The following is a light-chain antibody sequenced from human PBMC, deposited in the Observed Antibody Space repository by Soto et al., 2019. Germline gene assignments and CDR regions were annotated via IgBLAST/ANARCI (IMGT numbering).Light chain of an antibody. Sequence: QTVVTQEPSFSVSPGGTVILTCGLTSGSVSTSYYPSWYQQSPGLAPRTLIYNTTTRSSGVPDRFSGSKSGNTASLTISGLQADDEADYYCCSYAGTYTKVFGGGTKLTVL. CDR3: CSYAGTYTKV. CDR2: NTT. J-gene: IGLJ3*02. CDR1: SGSVSTSYY. V-gene: IGLV8-61*01.